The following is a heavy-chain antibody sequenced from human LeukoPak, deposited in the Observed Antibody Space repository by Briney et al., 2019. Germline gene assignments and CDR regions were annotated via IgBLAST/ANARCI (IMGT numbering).Heavy chain of an antibody. CDR1: GGPMSSGNW. J-gene: IGHJ4*02. CDR2: IFSNGSP. Sequence: PSGTLSLTCVVSGGPMSSGNWWSWVRQPPGKGLEWIGDIFSNGSPNHSPSLKSRVNISLDKSRSQVSLKMTSVTAADTAVYYCASGWTYSYPDYWGQGTLVTVSS. CDR3: ASGWTYSYPDY. V-gene: IGHV4-4*02. D-gene: IGHD5-18*01.